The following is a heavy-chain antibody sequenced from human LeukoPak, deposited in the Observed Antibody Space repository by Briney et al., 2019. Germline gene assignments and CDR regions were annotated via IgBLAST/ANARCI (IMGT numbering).Heavy chain of an antibody. J-gene: IGHJ4*02. CDR1: GYSISNGYY. CDR3: AKEDTGGLDY. Sequence: SETLSLTCTVSGYSISNGYYWSWIRQPPGKGLEWIGSLYHSGGTFYNPSLKSRVTISVDTSKNQFSLKLISVTAADTAVYYCAKEDTGGLDYWGQGILVTVSP. D-gene: IGHD2-8*02. CDR2: LYHSGGT. V-gene: IGHV4-38-2*02.